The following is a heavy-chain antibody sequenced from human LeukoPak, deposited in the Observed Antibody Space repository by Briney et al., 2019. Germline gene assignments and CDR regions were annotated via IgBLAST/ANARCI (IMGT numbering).Heavy chain of an antibody. V-gene: IGHV4-30-4*01. J-gene: IGHJ1*01. CDR1: GGSISSGDYY. CDR3: ARVAGPPDSSGYYPEYFQH. D-gene: IGHD3-22*01. CDR2: IYYSGST. Sequence: PSETLSLTCTVSGGSISSGDYYWSWIRQPPGKGLEWIGYIYYSGSTYYNPSLKSRVTISVDTSKNQFSLKLSSVTAADTAVYYCARVAGPPDSSGYYPEYFQHWGQGTLVTVSS.